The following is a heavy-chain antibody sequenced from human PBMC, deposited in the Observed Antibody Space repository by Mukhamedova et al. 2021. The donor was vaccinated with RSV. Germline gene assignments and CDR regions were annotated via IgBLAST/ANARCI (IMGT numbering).Heavy chain of an antibody. J-gene: IGHJ4*02. V-gene: IGHV3-30-3*02. CDR2: ISHDAVRK. CDR3: AKEVAPGAYYFDY. D-gene: IGHD2-2*01. Sequence: GPGKGLEGVPGISHDAVRKTYADPVKGRFTVSRDDSKNILHLEMNSLRDEDTAMYHCAKEVAPGAYYFDYWGQGTLVTVSS.